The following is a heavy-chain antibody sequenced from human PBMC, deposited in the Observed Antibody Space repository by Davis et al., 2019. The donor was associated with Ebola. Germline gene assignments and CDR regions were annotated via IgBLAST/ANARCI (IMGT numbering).Heavy chain of an antibody. J-gene: IGHJ4*02. CDR2: INHSGST. Sequence: SETLSLTCAVYGGSFSGYYWSWIRQPPGKGLEWIGEINHSGSTNYNPSLKSRVTISLDKSKNQFSLKLTSVTAADTAVYYCARGGDDSSGYSNDYWGQGTLVTVSS. V-gene: IGHV4-34*01. CDR1: GGSFSGYY. CDR3: ARGGDDSSGYSNDY. D-gene: IGHD3-22*01.